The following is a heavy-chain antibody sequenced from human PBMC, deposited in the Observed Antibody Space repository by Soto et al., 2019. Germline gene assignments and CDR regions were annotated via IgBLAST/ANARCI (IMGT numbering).Heavy chain of an antibody. CDR1: GFTFSSYD. CDR3: ARKHSSGWRGGFDY. Sequence: GGSLRLSCAASGFTFSSYDMHWVRQATGKGLEWVSAIGTAGDTYYPGSVKGRFTISRENAKNSLYLQMNSLRAEDTAVYYCARKHSSGWRGGFDYWGQGTLVTVSS. V-gene: IGHV3-13*01. D-gene: IGHD6-19*01. CDR2: IGTAGDT. J-gene: IGHJ4*02.